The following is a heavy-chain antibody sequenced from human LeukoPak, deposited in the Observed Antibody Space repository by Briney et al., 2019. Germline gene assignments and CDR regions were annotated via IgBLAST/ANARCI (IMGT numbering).Heavy chain of an antibody. CDR3: ARAVAATLGDAFDI. CDR2: ISSSSTIT. Sequence: GGSLRLSCAASGFTFSDYYMSWIRQAAGKGLEWVSYISSSSTITNYADSVKGRFTISRDNAKNSLFLQMDSLRAEDTAVYYCARAVAATLGDAFDIWGQGTMVTVSS. D-gene: IGHD1-26*01. CDR1: GFTFSDYY. V-gene: IGHV3-11*05. J-gene: IGHJ3*02.